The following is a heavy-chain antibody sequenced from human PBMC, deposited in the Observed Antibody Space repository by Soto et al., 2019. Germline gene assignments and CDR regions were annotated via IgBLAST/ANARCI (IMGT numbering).Heavy chain of an antibody. Sequence: QVQLQQWGAGLLKPSETLSLTCAVYGGSFSGHYWTWIRQAPGKGLEWIGEINDSGSTNYNPSLKSRVTISLVTSKKQFSLKLSSVTAADTAVYYCAMRTWAFDIWGQGTMVTVSS. CDR2: INDSGST. J-gene: IGHJ3*02. V-gene: IGHV4-34*01. CDR3: AMRTWAFDI. CDR1: GGSFSGHY.